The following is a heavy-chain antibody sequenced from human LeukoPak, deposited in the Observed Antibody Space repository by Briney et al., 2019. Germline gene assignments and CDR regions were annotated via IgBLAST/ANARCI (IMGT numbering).Heavy chain of an antibody. D-gene: IGHD6-19*01. V-gene: IGHV6-1*01. CDR1: GDSVSSNNGA. Sequence: SQTLSLTCDISGDSVSSNNGAWNWIRQSPSRGLERLGRTYHRSKWYNDYAGSLNGRITISPDTSKNQFSLHLNSVTPEDTAVYYCARDLGNTGWYTFDYWGQGILVTVSS. J-gene: IGHJ4*02. CDR2: TYHRSKWYN. CDR3: ARDLGNTGWYTFDY.